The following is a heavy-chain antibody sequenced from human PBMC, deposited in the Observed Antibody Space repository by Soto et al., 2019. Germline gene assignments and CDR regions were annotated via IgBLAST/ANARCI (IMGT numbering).Heavy chain of an antibody. V-gene: IGHV1-18*01. J-gene: IGHJ5*02. D-gene: IGHD3-16*02. CDR3: ARGRITFGGVIPKGDNWFDP. CDR2: ISAYNGNT. Sequence: QVQLVQSGAEVKKPGASVKVSCKASGYTFTSYGISWVRQAPGQGLEWMGWISAYNGNTNYAQKVQGRVTMTTDTSKSTAYMELRRLRSDDTAVYYCARGRITFGGVIPKGDNWFDPWGQGTLVTVSS. CDR1: GYTFTSYG.